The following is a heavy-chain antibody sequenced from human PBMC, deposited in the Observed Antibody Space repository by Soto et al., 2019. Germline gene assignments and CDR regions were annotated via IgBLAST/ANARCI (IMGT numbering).Heavy chain of an antibody. CDR2: NKRKIDGGTT. CDR3: TTDVWTYRALDF. J-gene: IGHJ4*02. CDR1: GFTFSDAW. V-gene: IGHV3-15*07. Sequence: GGSLRLSCAASGFTFSDAWMNWVRQAPGRGLEWVGRNKRKIDGGTTDYAAPVKGRFSISRDDSKSTLYLQMNSLKTEDTALYYCTTDVWTYRALDFWGQGTQVTVSS. D-gene: IGHD3-16*02.